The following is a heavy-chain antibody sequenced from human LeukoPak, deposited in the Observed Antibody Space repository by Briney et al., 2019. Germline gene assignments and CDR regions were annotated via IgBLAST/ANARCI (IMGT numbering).Heavy chain of an antibody. CDR2: ISYDGSNK. CDR1: GFTFSSYG. CDR3: AKVRGITMVRGVVDV. D-gene: IGHD3-10*01. V-gene: IGHV3-30*18. Sequence: GRSLRLSCAASGFTFSSYGMHWVRQAPGKGLEWVAVISYDGSNKYYADSVKGRFTISRDNSKNTLYLQMNSLRAEDTAVYYCAKVRGITMVRGVVDVWGKGTTVTVSS. J-gene: IGHJ6*04.